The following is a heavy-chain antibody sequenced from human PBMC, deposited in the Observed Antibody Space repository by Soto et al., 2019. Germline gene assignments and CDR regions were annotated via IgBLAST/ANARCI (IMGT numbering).Heavy chain of an antibody. V-gene: IGHV1-69*01. CDR3: ARARFTIFGVVIIPHYYYYGMDV. Sequence: QVQLLQSGAVVKKPGSSVKVSCKASGGTFSSYAISWVRQAPGQGLEWMGGIIPIFGTANYAQKFQGRVTITADAATSTAYMELSSLRSEDTAVYYCARARFTIFGVVIIPHYYYYGMDVWGQGTTVTVSS. D-gene: IGHD3-3*01. CDR1: GGTFSSYA. J-gene: IGHJ6*02. CDR2: IIPIFGTA.